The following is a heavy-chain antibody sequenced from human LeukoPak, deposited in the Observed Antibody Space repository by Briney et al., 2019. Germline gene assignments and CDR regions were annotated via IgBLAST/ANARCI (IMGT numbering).Heavy chain of an antibody. J-gene: IGHJ4*02. V-gene: IGHV1-18*01. CDR3: ARDKAPRYTYGLGH. Sequence: ASVKVSCKASGYTFITYGINWVRQAPGQGVEWMGWISPYDGSTNFAQNLQGRVTMTTDTITSTAFMELRSLRFEDTALYYCARDKAPRYTYGLGHWGQGTLVTVSS. D-gene: IGHD5-18*01. CDR2: ISPYDGST. CDR1: GYTFITYG.